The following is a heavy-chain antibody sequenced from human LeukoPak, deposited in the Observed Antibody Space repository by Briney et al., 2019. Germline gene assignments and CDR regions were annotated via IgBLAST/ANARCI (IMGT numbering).Heavy chain of an antibody. CDR3: AKDMGSSGYYHGGFDY. J-gene: IGHJ4*02. V-gene: IGHV3-9*01. Sequence: GGSLRLSCAASGFTFDDYAMHWVRQAPGKGLEWVSGISWNSGSIGYADSVKGRFTISRDNAKNSLYLQMNSLRAEDTALYYCAKDMGSSGYYHGGFDYWGQGTLVTVSS. CDR1: GFTFDDYA. D-gene: IGHD3-22*01. CDR2: ISWNSGSI.